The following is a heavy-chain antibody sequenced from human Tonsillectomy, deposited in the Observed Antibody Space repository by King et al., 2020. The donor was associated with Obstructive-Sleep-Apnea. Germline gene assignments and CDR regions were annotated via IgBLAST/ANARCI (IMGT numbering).Heavy chain of an antibody. D-gene: IGHD6-13*01. CDR3: ARAPXRDSSXXXYYXDX. J-gene: IGHJ4*02. V-gene: IGHV4-59*08. Sequence: VQLQESGPGLVKPSETLSLTCTVSGGSISSYYWSWIRQPPGKGLEWIGYIYYSGSTNYNPSLKSRVTISVDTSKNQFSLKLSSVTAADTAVYYCARAPXRDSSXXXYYXDXWGQGTLVTVSS. CDR1: GGSISSYY. CDR2: IYYSGST.